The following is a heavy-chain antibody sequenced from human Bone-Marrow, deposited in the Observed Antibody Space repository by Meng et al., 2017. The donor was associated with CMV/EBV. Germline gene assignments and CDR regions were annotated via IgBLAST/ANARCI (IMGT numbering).Heavy chain of an antibody. D-gene: IGHD4-17*01. Sequence: GGSLRLSCAASGFTLSSYSMNWVRQAPGKGLEWVSSISSSSSYIYYADSVKGRFTISRDNAKNSLYLQMNSLRAEDTAVYYCARGDYGGGAFDIWGQGTMVTVSS. CDR2: ISSSSSYI. V-gene: IGHV3-21*01. CDR3: ARGDYGGGAFDI. J-gene: IGHJ3*02. CDR1: GFTLSSYS.